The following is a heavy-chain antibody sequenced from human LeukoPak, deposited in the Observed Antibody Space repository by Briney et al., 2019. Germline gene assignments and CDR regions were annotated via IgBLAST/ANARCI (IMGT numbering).Heavy chain of an antibody. CDR2: IYAGGST. CDR3: ARSYGSGSHYDS. D-gene: IGHD3-10*01. V-gene: IGHV3-53*01. CDR1: GFTLRSYG. Sequence: GGSLRLSCAASGFTLRSYGMHWVRQAPGKGLEWVSVIYAGGSTYYADSVKGRFTISRDNSKNTLYLQMNSLRAEDTAVYYCARSYGSGSHYDSWGQGTLVTVSS. J-gene: IGHJ5*01.